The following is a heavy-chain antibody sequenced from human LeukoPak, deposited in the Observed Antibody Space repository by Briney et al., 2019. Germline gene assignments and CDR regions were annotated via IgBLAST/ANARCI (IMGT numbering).Heavy chain of an antibody. J-gene: IGHJ3*02. CDR2: ISWNSGSI. D-gene: IGHD6-19*01. CDR3: AKDFGYSSGWYAFDI. V-gene: IGHV3-9*01. Sequence: GGSLRLSCAASGFTFNDYAMHWVRQAPGKGLEWVSGISWNSGSIGYADSVKGRFTISRDNAKNSLYLQMNSLRAEDTALYYCAKDFGYSSGWYAFDIWGQGTMVTVSS. CDR1: GFTFNDYA.